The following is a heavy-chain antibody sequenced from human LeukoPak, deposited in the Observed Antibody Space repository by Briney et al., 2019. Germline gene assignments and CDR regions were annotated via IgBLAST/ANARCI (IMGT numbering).Heavy chain of an antibody. J-gene: IGHJ4*02. CDR1: GGSFSGYY. Sequence: SETLSLTCAVYGGSFSGYYWTWIRQPPGKGLEWIGEINHSGGTSYNPSLKSRVSISVETSKKQFSLKLSSVTAADTAVYYCARGLDYYESGGHYAYWGRGSLVTVSS. D-gene: IGHD3-22*01. V-gene: IGHV4-34*01. CDR3: ARGLDYYESGGHYAY. CDR2: INHSGGT.